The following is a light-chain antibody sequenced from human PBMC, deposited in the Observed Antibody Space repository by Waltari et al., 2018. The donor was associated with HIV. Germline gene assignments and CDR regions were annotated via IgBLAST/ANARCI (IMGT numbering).Light chain of an antibody. J-gene: IGKJ5*01. CDR1: QSIRTD. CDR3: QQRNTWIT. CDR2: DAS. V-gene: IGKV3-11*01. Sequence: EIVLTQSPATLSLSPGERATLSCRASQSIRTDLAWYQQKPGQAPRLFIYDASNRATGIPGRFSGSGSGTDFTLTISSLEPEDFAMYYCQQRNTWITFGQGTRLEI.